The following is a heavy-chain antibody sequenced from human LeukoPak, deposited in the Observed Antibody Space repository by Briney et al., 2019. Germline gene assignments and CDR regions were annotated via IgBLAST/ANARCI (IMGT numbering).Heavy chain of an antibody. CDR2: INPNSGGT. D-gene: IGHD1-14*01. CDR1: GYTFTGYY. Sequence: GASVKVSCKASGYTFTGYYIHWVRQAPGQGLEWMGWINPNSGGTNYAQKFQGRVTMTRDTSISTAYMELSSLRSEDTAVYYCARGPGSPDRYMDVWGKGTTVTVSS. J-gene: IGHJ6*03. V-gene: IGHV1-2*02. CDR3: ARGPGSPDRYMDV.